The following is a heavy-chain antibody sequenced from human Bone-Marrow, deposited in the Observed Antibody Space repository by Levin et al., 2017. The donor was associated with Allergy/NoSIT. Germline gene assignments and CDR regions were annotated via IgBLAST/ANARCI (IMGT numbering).Heavy chain of an antibody. J-gene: IGHJ4*02. CDR3: ATDRGTGYPPDYFED. Sequence: GESLKISCAASGFTFSTYAMHWVRQAPGKGLEWVAVISYDAGNEYYADSVKGRFTISRDNSKKTLYLQMNSLRAEDTAMYYCATDRGTGYPPDYFEDWGQGTLVTVSS. CDR1: GFTFSTYA. D-gene: IGHD2-8*02. CDR2: ISYDAGNE. V-gene: IGHV3-30-3*01.